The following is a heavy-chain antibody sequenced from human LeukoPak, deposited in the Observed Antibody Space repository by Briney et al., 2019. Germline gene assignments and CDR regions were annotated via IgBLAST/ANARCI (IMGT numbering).Heavy chain of an antibody. V-gene: IGHV1-69*05. CDR2: IMPLFNTA. CDR3: ARVDRYHYYLDV. Sequence: SVKVSCKASGGTFSSYSITWVRQAPGQGLEWMGGIMPLFNTANYAQQFQGRVTITTDESTGTAYMELSSLRFEDTAMYYCARVDRYHYYLDVWGKGTTVTVSS. J-gene: IGHJ6*03. CDR1: GGTFSSYS.